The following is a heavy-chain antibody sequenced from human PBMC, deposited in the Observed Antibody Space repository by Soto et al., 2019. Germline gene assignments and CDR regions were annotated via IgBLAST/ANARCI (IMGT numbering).Heavy chain of an antibody. CDR3: ASSNYGQYYYYYYGMDV. V-gene: IGHV1-69*13. Sequence: SVKVSCKASGGTFSSYAISWVRQAPGQGLEWMGGIIPIFGTANYAQKFQGRVTITADESTSTAYVELSSLRSEDTAVYYCASSNYGQYYYYYYGMDVWGQGTTVTVSS. D-gene: IGHD4-4*01. J-gene: IGHJ6*02. CDR2: IIPIFGTA. CDR1: GGTFSSYA.